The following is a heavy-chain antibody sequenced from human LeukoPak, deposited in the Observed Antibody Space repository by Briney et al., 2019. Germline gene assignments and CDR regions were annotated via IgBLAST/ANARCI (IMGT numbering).Heavy chain of an antibody. CDR2: IDPDSGGT. CDR3: ARVHRAGGWTLAPDP. J-gene: IGHJ5*02. V-gene: IGHV1-2*02. CDR1: GYTFTGYF. D-gene: IGHD5-12*01. Sequence: ASVKVSCKASGYTFTGYFMHWVRQAPGQGLEWMGWIDPDSGGTNYAQVFQGRVTVTRDKSISTAYMELSSLRSDDTAVYYCARVHRAGGWTLAPDPWGQGTLVTVSS.